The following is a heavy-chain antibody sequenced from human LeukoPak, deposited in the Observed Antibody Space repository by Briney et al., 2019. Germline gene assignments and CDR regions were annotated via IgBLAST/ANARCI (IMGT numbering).Heavy chain of an antibody. CDR2: IRYDGSNK. CDR1: AFTFRSYG. J-gene: IGHJ4*02. Sequence: GGSLRLSCATSAFTFRSYGMHWVRQAPDKGLEWVAFIRYDGSNKYYADSVKGRFTISRDNSKNTLYLQMNSLRAEDTAVYYCAKDLSKELLYRRGKYYFDYWGQGTLVTVSS. D-gene: IGHD3-3*01. CDR3: AKDLSKELLYRRGKYYFDY. V-gene: IGHV3-30*02.